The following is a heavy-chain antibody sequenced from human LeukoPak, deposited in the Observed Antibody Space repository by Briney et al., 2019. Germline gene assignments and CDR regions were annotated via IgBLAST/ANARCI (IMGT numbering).Heavy chain of an antibody. CDR1: GYTFTGYY. CDR3: ARTPQYYYGSASLYYYGMDV. Sequence: GASVKVSCKASGYTFTGYYMHWVRQAPGQGLEWMGWINPSSGGTNYAQKFQGRVTMTRDTSISTAYMELSRLRSDDTAVYYCARTPQYYYGSASLYYYGMDVWGQGTTVTVSS. D-gene: IGHD3-10*01. V-gene: IGHV1-2*02. J-gene: IGHJ6*02. CDR2: INPSSGGT.